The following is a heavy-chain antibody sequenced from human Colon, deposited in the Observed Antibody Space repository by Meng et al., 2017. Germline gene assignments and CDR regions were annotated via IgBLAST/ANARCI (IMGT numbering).Heavy chain of an antibody. CDR1: GGSVSSGSYY. Sequence: VPLRGSGPGLVRPSETLSLTCPVSGGSVSSGSYYWSWIRQPPGKGLEWIGYIYYTGSTNYNPSLKSRVTISVDTSKNQFSLKLSSVTAADTAVYYCARGPLDYWGQGTLVTVSS. J-gene: IGHJ4*02. V-gene: IGHV4-61*01. CDR2: IYYTGST. CDR3: ARGPLDY.